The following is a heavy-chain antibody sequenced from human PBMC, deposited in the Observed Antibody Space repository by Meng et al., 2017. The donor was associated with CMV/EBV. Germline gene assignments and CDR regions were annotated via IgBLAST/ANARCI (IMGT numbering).Heavy chain of an antibody. CDR1: GGSISSSSYY. J-gene: IGHJ4*02. CDR3: ARGGIAAAGLH. CDR2: IYYSGST. D-gene: IGHD6-13*01. Sequence: QLQLQESGLGLVKPSETLSLTCTVSGGSISSSSYYWGWIRQPPGKGLEWIGSIYYSGSTYYNPSLKSRVTISVDTSKNQFSLKLSSVTAADTAVYYCARGGIAAAGLHWGQGTLVTVSS. V-gene: IGHV4-39*07.